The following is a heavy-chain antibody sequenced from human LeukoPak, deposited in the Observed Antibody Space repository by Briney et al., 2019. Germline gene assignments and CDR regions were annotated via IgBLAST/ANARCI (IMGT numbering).Heavy chain of an antibody. V-gene: IGHV1-18*01. Sequence: ASVKVSCKASGYTFTSYGITWVRQAPGQGLEWMGWISADNGDTNYAQKLQGRVTMTTDTSTTTAYMELRSLRSDDTAVYYCAVGVLYSGHEWAFDIWGQGTMVTVSS. CDR1: GYTFTSYG. J-gene: IGHJ3*02. CDR3: AVGVLYSGHEWAFDI. D-gene: IGHD5-12*01. CDR2: ISADNGDT.